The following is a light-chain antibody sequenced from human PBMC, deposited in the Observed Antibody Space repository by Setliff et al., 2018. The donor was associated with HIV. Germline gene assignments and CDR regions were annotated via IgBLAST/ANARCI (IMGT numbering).Light chain of an antibody. J-gene: IGLJ1*01. CDR1: SSDVGGYSY. Sequence: QSVLTQPASVSGSPGRSITISCTGTSSDVGGYSYVSWYQQHPGKAPKLIIYEVRNRPSGVSNRFSGSKSGNTASLTISGLQAEDEADYYCSSYAITNTRPFGTGTKVTVL. CDR3: SSYAITNTRP. CDR2: EVR. V-gene: IGLV2-14*01.